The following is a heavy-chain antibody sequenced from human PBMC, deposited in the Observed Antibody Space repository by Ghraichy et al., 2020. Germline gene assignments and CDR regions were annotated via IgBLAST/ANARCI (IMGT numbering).Heavy chain of an antibody. CDR3: AKDHVASTGCYYGMVV. CDR1: GFSFRSYA. Sequence: GESLNISCAASGFSFRSYAMSWVRQAPGKGLEWVSSNSSTGETTYYVDSVKGRFTVSRDNSQNTLFLQMNSLRAEDTAVYHCAKDHVASTGCYYGMVVWGHGSTVTVSS. D-gene: IGHD1-1*01. J-gene: IGHJ6*02. CDR2: NSSTGETT. V-gene: IGHV3-23*01.